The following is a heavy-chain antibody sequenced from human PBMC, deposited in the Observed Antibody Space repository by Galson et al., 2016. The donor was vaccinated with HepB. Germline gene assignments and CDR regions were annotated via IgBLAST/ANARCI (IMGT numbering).Heavy chain of an antibody. D-gene: IGHD4-17*01. CDR3: ARRSGDPVYGYYGMDV. V-gene: IGHV4-31*03. J-gene: IGHJ6*02. Sequence: TLSLTCSVSGGSISSGGYYWGWVRQRPGKGLERIGYIYHSGHTTYNPSLKSRVTISVDTSKNQFSLRLTSMTAADTGVYYCARRSGDPVYGYYGMDVWGQGTTVTVSS. CDR1: GGSISSGGYY. CDR2: IYHSGHT.